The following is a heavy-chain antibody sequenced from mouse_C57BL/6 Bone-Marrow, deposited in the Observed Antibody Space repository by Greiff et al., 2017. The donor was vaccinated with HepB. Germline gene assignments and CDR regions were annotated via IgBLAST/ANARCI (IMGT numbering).Heavy chain of an antibody. CDR2: ISYDGSN. D-gene: IGHD1-1*01. Sequence: ESGPGLVKPSQSLSLTCSVTGYSITSGYYWNWIRQFPGNNLEWMGYISYDGSNNYNPSLKNRITITRDTSKNHVFLKLNSGTTEDTATYYCASRDYGSSDGYAMDYWGQGTSVTVSS. J-gene: IGHJ4*01. V-gene: IGHV3-6*01. CDR3: ASRDYGSSDGYAMDY. CDR1: GYSITSGYY.